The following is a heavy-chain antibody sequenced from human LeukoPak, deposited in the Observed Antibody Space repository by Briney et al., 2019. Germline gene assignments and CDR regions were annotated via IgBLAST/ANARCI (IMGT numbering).Heavy chain of an antibody. J-gene: IGHJ3*02. D-gene: IGHD3-16*01. CDR1: GGSISSSSYY. CDR2: IYYSGST. Sequence: SETLSLTCTVSGGSISSSSYYWGWIRQPPGKGLEWIGSIYYSGSTYYNPSLKSRGTISVDTSKNQFSLKLTSVTAADTAVYYCARGSITVVPAFDIWGQGTMFTVSS. CDR3: ARGSITVVPAFDI. V-gene: IGHV4-39*07.